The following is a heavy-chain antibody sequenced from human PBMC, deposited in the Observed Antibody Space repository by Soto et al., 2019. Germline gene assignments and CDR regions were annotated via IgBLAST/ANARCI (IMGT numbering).Heavy chain of an antibody. V-gene: IGHV1-69*02. CDR2: VIPILGMA. D-gene: IGHD2-2*01. Sequence: QVQLVQSGAEVKKPGSSVKVSCEASGGTFSSYSFSRVRQAPGQGLEWMGRVIPILGMANYAQKFQGRVTITADKSTSTVDMELSSLRSEDTAVYYCARGGAVVVPGAVDRHNWFDPWGQGTLVTVSS. CDR3: ARGGAVVVPGAVDRHNWFDP. J-gene: IGHJ5*02. CDR1: GGTFSSYS.